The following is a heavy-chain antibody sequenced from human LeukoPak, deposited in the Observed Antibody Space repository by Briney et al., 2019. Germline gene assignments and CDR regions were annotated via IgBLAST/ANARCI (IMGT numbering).Heavy chain of an antibody. CDR1: GGSFSGYY. CDR2: INHSGST. J-gene: IGHJ4*02. V-gene: IGHV4-34*01. D-gene: IGHD2-2*01. Sequence: SETLSLTCAVYGGSFSGYYWSWIRQPPGKGLEWIGEINHSGSTNYNPSLKSRVTISVDTSKNQFSLKLSSVTAADTAVYYCAGLGFQLLSYWGQGTLVTVSS. CDR3: AGLGFQLLSY.